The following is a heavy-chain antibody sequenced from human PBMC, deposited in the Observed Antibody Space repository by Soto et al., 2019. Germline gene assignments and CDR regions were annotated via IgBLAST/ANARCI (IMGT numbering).Heavy chain of an antibody. J-gene: IGHJ4*02. V-gene: IGHV4-31*03. D-gene: IGHD3-22*01. Sequence: QVQLQESGPGLVKPSQTLSLTCTVSGGSISSGGYHWSWIRQHPGKGLEWIGYIYYSGSTYYNPSLKSRVTISVDTSKNQFSLKLSSVTAADTAVYYCARVDSSGILDYWGQGTLVTVSS. CDR1: GGSISSGGYH. CDR3: ARVDSSGILDY. CDR2: IYYSGST.